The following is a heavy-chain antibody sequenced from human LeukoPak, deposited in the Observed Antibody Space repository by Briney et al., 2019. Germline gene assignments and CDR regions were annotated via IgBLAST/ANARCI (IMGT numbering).Heavy chain of an antibody. CDR3: AKVKGDISSSWYYFDY. D-gene: IGHD6-13*01. CDR1: GFTFSSYG. Sequence: GGSLRLSCAASGFTFSSYGMHWVRQAPGKGQEWVAVISYDGSNKYYADSVKGRFTISRDNSKNTLYLQMNSLRAEDTAVYYCAKVKGDISSSWYYFDYWGQGTLVTVSS. CDR2: ISYDGSNK. V-gene: IGHV3-30*18. J-gene: IGHJ4*02.